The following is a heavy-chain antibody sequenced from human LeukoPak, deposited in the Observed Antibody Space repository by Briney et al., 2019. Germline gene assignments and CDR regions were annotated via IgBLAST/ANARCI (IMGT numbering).Heavy chain of an antibody. CDR1: GFTVSSNY. CDR3: ARGAAMATSYHYYMDV. D-gene: IGHD5-24*01. V-gene: IGHV3-53*01. Sequence: GGSLRFSCAASGFTVSSNYMSWVRQAPGKGLEWVSVIYSGGSTYYADSVKGRFTISRDNAKNSLYLQMNSLRAEDTALYYCARGAAMATSYHYYMDVWGKGTTVTVSS. CDR2: IYSGGST. J-gene: IGHJ6*03.